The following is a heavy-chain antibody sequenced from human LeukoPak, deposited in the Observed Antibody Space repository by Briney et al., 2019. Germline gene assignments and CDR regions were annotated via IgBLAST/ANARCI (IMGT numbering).Heavy chain of an antibody. CDR2: ISTSSSYI. D-gene: IGHD1-14*01. Sequence: GGSLRLSCAASGFTFSNYGMSWVRQAPGKGLEWVSSISTSSSYIHYADSVKGRFTISRDNAKNSLYLQMNSLRAEDTAVYYCARGTLNIPGEHGAFDYWGQGTLVTVSS. CDR1: GFTFSNYG. V-gene: IGHV3-21*01. J-gene: IGHJ4*02. CDR3: ARGTLNIPGEHGAFDY.